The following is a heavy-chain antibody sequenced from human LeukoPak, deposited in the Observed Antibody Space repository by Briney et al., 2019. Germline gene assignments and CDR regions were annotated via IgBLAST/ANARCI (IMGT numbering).Heavy chain of an antibody. CDR1: GGTFSSYA. Sequence: SVKVSCKASGGTFSSYAISWVRQAPGQGLEWMGGIIPIFGTANYAQKFQGRVTITADESTSTAYMELSSLRSEDTAVYYCARVRSCGSGSCYSYYFDYWGQGTLVTVSS. D-gene: IGHD3-10*01. V-gene: IGHV1-69*13. CDR2: IIPIFGTA. CDR3: ARVRSCGSGSCYSYYFDY. J-gene: IGHJ4*02.